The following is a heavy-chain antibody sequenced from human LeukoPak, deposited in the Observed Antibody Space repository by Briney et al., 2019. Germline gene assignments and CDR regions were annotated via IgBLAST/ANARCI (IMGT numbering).Heavy chain of an antibody. CDR2: IDRGGST. CDR1: GFIVTGNY. Sequence: GGSLRLSCAASGFIVTGNYMNWVRQAPGKGLEWVSVIDRGGSTYYADSVKGRFTVSRDNSKNTLYLQMYSLRADDTAVYYCAKGPRVVVPAATNWGQGTLVTVSS. J-gene: IGHJ4*02. D-gene: IGHD2-2*01. V-gene: IGHV3-53*01. CDR3: AKGPRVVVPAATN.